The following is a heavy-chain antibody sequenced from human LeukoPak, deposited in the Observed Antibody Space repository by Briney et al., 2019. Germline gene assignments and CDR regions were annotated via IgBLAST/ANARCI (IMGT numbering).Heavy chain of an antibody. D-gene: IGHD3-16*01. CDR1: GFTFSTYW. V-gene: IGHV3-7*01. CDR3: ARGWGSLRF. J-gene: IGHJ6*04. CDR2: IKQDGSEK. Sequence: GGSLRLSCAVSGFTFSTYWMNWVRQAPGKGLGWMANIKQDGSEKYYVDSVKGRFTISRDNAKNSLYLQMNSLRAKDTAVYYCARGWGSLRFWGKGTTVTVSS.